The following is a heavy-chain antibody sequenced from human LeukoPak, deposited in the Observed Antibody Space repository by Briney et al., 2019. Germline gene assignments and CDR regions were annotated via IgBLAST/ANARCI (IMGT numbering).Heavy chain of an antibody. Sequence: SQTLSLTCTVSGDSISSSSGYYFWSWIRQHPGKGLEWIGYIYYRGSTYYNPSLKSRVTISVDTSKNQFSLKLNSVTAADTAVYYCARVRYRDHYDNSGYYPDPGNWFDAWGQGTLVTVSS. J-gene: IGHJ5*02. V-gene: IGHV4-31*03. CDR2: IYYRGST. D-gene: IGHD3-22*01. CDR1: GDSISSSSGYYF. CDR3: ARVRYRDHYDNSGYYPDPGNWFDA.